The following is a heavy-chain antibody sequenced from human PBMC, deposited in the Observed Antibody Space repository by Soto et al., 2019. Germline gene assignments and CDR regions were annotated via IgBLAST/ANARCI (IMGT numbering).Heavy chain of an antibody. CDR3: ARGLLDYDSSGYYLVYNWFDP. V-gene: IGHV4-34*01. CDR1: GGSFSGYY. D-gene: IGHD3-22*01. CDR2: INHSGST. Sequence: SETLSLTCAVYGGSFSGYYWSWIRQPPGKGLEWIGEINHSGSTNYNPSLKSRVTISVDTSKNQFSLKLSSVTAADTAVYYCARGLLDYDSSGYYLVYNWFDPWGQGTLVTVSS. J-gene: IGHJ5*02.